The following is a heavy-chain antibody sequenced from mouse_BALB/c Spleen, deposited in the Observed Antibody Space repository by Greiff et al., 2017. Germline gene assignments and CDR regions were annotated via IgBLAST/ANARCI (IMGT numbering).Heavy chain of an antibody. J-gene: IGHJ2*01. CDR2: INSNGGST. CDR1: GFTFSSYG. V-gene: IGHV5-6-3*01. D-gene: IGHD3-3*01. CDR3: ARDRGTGFDY. Sequence: DVKLVESGGGLVQPGGSLKLSCAASGFTFSSYGMSWVRQTPDKRLELVATINSNGGSTYYPDSVKGRFTISRDNAKNTLYLQMSSLKSEDTAMYYCARDRGTGFDYWGQGTTLTVSS.